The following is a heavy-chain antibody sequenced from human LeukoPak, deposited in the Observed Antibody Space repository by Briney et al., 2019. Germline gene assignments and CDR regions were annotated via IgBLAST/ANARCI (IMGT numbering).Heavy chain of an antibody. D-gene: IGHD3-22*01. CDR3: AKGAEEGVVITSVYYYYMDV. CDR1: GVTFSSHG. Sequence: GGTLRLSCAASGVTFSSHGMSWVRQAPGKGLGWVSTISGSGYNTYYADSVMGRFTISRDNSKNTMYLQMNSLRAEDTAVYYCAKGAEEGVVITSVYYYYMDVWGKGTTVTISS. CDR2: ISGSGYNT. V-gene: IGHV3-23*01. J-gene: IGHJ6*03.